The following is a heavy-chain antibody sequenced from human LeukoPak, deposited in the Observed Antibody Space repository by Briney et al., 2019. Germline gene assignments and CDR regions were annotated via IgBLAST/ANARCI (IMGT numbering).Heavy chain of an antibody. CDR1: GGTFSSYA. J-gene: IGHJ4*02. V-gene: IGHV1-69*13. D-gene: IGHD2-2*02. CDR2: IIPIFGTA. CDR3: AGGRGCSSTSCYRYDYFDY. Sequence: SVKVSCKASGGTFSSYAISWVRQAPGQGLEWMGGIIPIFGTANYAQKFQGRVTITADESTSTAYMELSSLRSEDTAVYYCAGGRGCSSTSCYRYDYFDYWGQGTLVTVSS.